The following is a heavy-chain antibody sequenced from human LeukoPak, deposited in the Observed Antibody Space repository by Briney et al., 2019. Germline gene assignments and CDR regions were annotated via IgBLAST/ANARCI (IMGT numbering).Heavy chain of an antibody. CDR2: INPNSGGT. V-gene: IGHV1-2*02. CDR3: AKDRSGSYSPVPFDALDV. J-gene: IGHJ3*01. CDR1: GYIFIGYY. Sequence: ASVKVSCKASGYIFIGYYVHWVRQAPGQGLEWMGWINPNSGGTNFAQKFQGRVTMTRETSINTAYMDLSRLTSDDTAVYYCAKDRSGSYSPVPFDALDVWGQGTMVTVSS. D-gene: IGHD1-26*01.